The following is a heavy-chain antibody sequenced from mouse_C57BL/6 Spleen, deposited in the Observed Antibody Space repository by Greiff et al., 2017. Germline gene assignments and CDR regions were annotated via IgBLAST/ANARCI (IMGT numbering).Heavy chain of an antibody. J-gene: IGHJ1*03. D-gene: IGHD1-1*01. CDR1: GYTFTSYW. CDR2: IDPSDSYT. Sequence: QVHVKQPGAELVKPGASVKLSCKASGYTFTSYWMQWVKQRPGQGLEWIGEIDPSDSYTNYNQKFKGKATLTVDTSSSTAYMQLSSLTSEDSAVYYCARGNYYGSSWYFDVWGTGTTVTVSS. CDR3: ARGNYYGSSWYFDV. V-gene: IGHV1-50*01.